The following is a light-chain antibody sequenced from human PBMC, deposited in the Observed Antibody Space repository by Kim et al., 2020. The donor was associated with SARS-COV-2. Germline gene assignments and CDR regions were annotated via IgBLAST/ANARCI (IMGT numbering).Light chain of an antibody. CDR1: QGIRND. V-gene: IGKV1-6*01. Sequence: ASVGERVTITCRASQGIRNDLGWYQQKPGKAPKLLIYAASSLQSGVPSRFSGSGSGTDFTLTISSLQPEDFATYYCLQDYNYPPTFGQGTKVEIK. CDR2: AAS. J-gene: IGKJ1*01. CDR3: LQDYNYPPT.